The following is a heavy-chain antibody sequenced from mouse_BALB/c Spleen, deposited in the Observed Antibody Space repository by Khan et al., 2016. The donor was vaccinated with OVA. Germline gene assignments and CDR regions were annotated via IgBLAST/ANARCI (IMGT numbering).Heavy chain of an antibody. Sequence: QVQLKESGPGLVQPSQSLSITCTVSGFSLANYSVHWVRQSPGTGLEWLGVIWSAGSTAYNAAFMSRLTINKDNSRRHVFFKMNSLQPNYTAIYYGARRGYDYGRGALFTYWGQGTLVTVSA. J-gene: IGHJ3*01. CDR2: IWSAGST. CDR1: GFSLANYS. CDR3: ARRGYDYGRGALFTY. D-gene: IGHD2-4*01. V-gene: IGHV2-2*02.